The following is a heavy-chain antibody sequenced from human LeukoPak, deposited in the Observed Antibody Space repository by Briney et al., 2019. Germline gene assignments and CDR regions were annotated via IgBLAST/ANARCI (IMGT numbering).Heavy chain of an antibody. Sequence: GGSLRLSCAASGFIFSSYAMNWVRQAPGKGLEWVSGISGSGDNTYYADSVKGRFTISRDNSKNTLHLQMNSLRAEDTAVYYCAKGKGSSGWDNFDYWGQGTLVTVSS. J-gene: IGHJ4*02. CDR1: GFIFSSYA. V-gene: IGHV3-23*01. D-gene: IGHD6-19*01. CDR3: AKGKGSSGWDNFDY. CDR2: ISGSGDNT.